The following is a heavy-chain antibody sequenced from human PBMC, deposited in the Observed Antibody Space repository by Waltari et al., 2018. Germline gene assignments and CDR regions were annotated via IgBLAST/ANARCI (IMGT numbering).Heavy chain of an antibody. CDR2: IRYDGINK. CDR1: GSTFSTYG. D-gene: IGHD3-3*01. CDR3: AKDFWSGSY. V-gene: IGHV3-30*02. Sequence: QVQLVASGGGVVKPGGSLRLACAASGSTFSTYGLHWVRPAPGKGLEWGAFIRYDGINKYYADSVKGRFTISRDNSKNTLYLQMNSLRAEDTAVYYCAKDFWSGSYWGQGTLVTVSS. J-gene: IGHJ4*02.